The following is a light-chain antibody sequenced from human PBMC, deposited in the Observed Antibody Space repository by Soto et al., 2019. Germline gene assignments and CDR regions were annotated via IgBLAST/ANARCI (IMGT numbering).Light chain of an antibody. CDR1: PSVTNY. J-gene: IGKJ4*01. V-gene: IGKV3-20*01. Sequence: EVVFTQSPVPLSLSPGERATPSCRASPSVTNYLAWYQQKPGQAPRLVIYGAFNRATGIPARFSGSGSGTDFTLTISRLEPEDFAVYYCQQFSSYPLTFGGGTKVDIK. CDR3: QQFSSYPLT. CDR2: GAF.